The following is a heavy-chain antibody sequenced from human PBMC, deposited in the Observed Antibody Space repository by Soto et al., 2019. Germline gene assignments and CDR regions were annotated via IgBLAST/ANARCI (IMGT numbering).Heavy chain of an antibody. Sequence: QVQLVQSGAEGKKPGSSVKVSCKASGGTFSSYAISWVRQAPGQGLEWMGGSIPIFGTANYAQKFQGRVTITADESTSTAYMELSSLRSEDTAVYYCAREKPWYSSGWYYYWGQGTLVTVSS. V-gene: IGHV1-69*01. CDR2: SIPIFGTA. D-gene: IGHD6-19*01. CDR3: AREKPWYSSGWYYY. J-gene: IGHJ4*02. CDR1: GGTFSSYA.